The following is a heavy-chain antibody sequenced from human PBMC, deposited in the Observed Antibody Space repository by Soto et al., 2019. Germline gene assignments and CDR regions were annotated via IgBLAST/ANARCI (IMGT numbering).Heavy chain of an antibody. J-gene: IGHJ4*02. CDR1: GGSFSGYY. D-gene: IGHD3-10*01. CDR2: INHSGSN. V-gene: IGHV4-34*01. CDR3: AREGPDGSGSYYMPNDY. Sequence: QVQLQQWGAGLLKPSETLSLTCAVYGGSFSGYYWSWIRQPPGKGLEWIGEINHSGSNNYNPSLKSRVTISVDTSKNQFSLKLSSVTAADTAVYYCAREGPDGSGSYYMPNDYWGQGTLVTVSS.